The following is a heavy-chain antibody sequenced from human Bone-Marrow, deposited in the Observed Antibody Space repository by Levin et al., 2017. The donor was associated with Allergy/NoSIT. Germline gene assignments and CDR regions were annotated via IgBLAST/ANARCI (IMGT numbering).Heavy chain of an antibody. CDR1: GFSLTTRGVA. CDR2: VYWDDDK. Sequence: SGPTLVKPTQTLTLTCSFSGFSLTTRGVAVGWIRQPPGKALEWLALVYWDDDKRYSPSLRSRLAVTKDTSKNQVVLTMTNVDPVDTATYFCVHVEPSYYGSGSYYLPFVDYWGQGTLVTVSS. J-gene: IGHJ4*02. V-gene: IGHV2-5*02. CDR3: VHVEPSYYGSGSYYLPFVDY. D-gene: IGHD3-10*01.